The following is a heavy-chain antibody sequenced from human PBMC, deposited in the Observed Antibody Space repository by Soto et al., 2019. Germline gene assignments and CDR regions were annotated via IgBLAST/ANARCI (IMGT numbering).Heavy chain of an antibody. D-gene: IGHD3-3*01. Sequence: EVQLVQSGAEVKKPGESLRISCKASGYNFARSSIGWVRQMPGKGLEWVAIIYPGSSEIPYSPSFQGRVIISADMSISTAYLQWSSLKASDTAIYYCAPYYNYWKMWGQGTLVTVSS. V-gene: IGHV5-51*01. CDR2: IYPGSSEI. CDR1: GYNFARSS. CDR3: APYYNYWKM. J-gene: IGHJ4*02.